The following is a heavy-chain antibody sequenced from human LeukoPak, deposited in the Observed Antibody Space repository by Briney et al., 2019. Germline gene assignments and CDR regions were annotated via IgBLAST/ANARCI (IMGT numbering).Heavy chain of an antibody. Sequence: SETLSLTCAVYGGSFSGYYWSWIRQPPGKGLEWIGEINHSGSTNYNPSLKSRVTISVDTSKNQFSLKLSSVTAADTAVYYCARGGFTMIVGWGQGTLVTVSS. CDR2: INHSGST. V-gene: IGHV4-34*01. CDR1: GGSFSGYY. J-gene: IGHJ4*02. D-gene: IGHD3-22*01. CDR3: ARGGFTMIVG.